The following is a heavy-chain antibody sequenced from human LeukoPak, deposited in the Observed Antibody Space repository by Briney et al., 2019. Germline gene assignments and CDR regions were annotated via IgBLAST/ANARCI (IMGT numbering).Heavy chain of an antibody. CDR3: ARDEWELLPGGTNY. CDR1: GYTFTSYG. CDR2: ISAYNGNT. D-gene: IGHD1-26*01. Sequence: GASVKVSCKAFGYTFTSYGISWVRQAPGQGLEWMGWISAYNGNTNYAQKLQGGVTMTTDTSTSTAYMELRSLRSDDTAVYYCARDEWELLPGGTNYWGQGTLVTVSS. V-gene: IGHV1-18*01. J-gene: IGHJ4*02.